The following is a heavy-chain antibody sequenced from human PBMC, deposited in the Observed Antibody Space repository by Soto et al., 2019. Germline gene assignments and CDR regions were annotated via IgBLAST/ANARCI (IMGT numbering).Heavy chain of an antibody. J-gene: IGHJ4*02. CDR3: ARGGLLWFGELLSHDYPDDY. CDR1: GYTFTSYY. Sequence: ASVKVSCKASGYTFTSYYMHWVRQAPGQGLEWMGIINPSGGSTSYAQKFQGRVTMTRDTSTSTVYMELSSLRSEDTAVYYCARGGLLWFGELLSHDYPDDYWGQGTLVTVSS. D-gene: IGHD3-10*01. CDR2: INPSGGST. V-gene: IGHV1-46*03.